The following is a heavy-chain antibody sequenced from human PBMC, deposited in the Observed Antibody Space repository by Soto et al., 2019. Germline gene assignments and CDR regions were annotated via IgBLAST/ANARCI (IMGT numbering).Heavy chain of an antibody. V-gene: IGHV4-39*01. J-gene: IGHJ4*02. D-gene: IGHD4-4*01. CDR3: GRASRDDHSQGGSGIPDY. Sequence: SEILSLTCTVFGGSISSRLYYWDWIRQPPGKGLEWIGNIYFSGSTYYNPSLRSRVSISVDTSNNQFSLELSSVTAEDTAVYFCGRASRDDHSQGGSGIPDYWGPGTLVTVSS. CDR1: GGSISSRLYY. CDR2: IYFSGST.